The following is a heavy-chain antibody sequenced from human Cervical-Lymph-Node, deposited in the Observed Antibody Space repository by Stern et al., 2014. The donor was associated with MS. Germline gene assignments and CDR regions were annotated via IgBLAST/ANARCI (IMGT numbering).Heavy chain of an antibody. CDR1: GFSFSSSA. D-gene: IGHD3-10*01. CDR2: FVVGSCYT. CDR3: AAVGGGSGSYGMDV. Sequence: QLVQSGPEVKKPGTSVKVSCKASGFSFSSSAVQWVRQARGQRLEWIGWFVVGSCYTNYAQRFQDRFTIPRDVSTRTAYMELSSLRSEDTAVYYCAAVGGGSGSYGMDVWGQGTTVTVSS. J-gene: IGHJ6*02. V-gene: IGHV1-58*01.